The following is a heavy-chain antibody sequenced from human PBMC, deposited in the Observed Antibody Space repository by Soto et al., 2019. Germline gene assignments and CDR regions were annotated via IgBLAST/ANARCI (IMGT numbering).Heavy chain of an antibody. D-gene: IGHD3-3*01. J-gene: IGHJ4*02. V-gene: IGHV4-59*01. CDR2: IYYSGST. Sequence: SSDTLSLTGTVSGGAISSYYWSWIRQPPGKGLEWIGYIYYSGSTNYNPSLKSRVTISVDTSKNQFSLKLSSVTAADTAVYYCARDNRRYDFWSGYPDPYFDYWGQGTLVTV. CDR3: ARDNRRYDFWSGYPDPYFDY. CDR1: GGAISSYY.